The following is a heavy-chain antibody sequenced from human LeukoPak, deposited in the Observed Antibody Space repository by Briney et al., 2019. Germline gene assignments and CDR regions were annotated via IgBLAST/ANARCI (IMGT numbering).Heavy chain of an antibody. D-gene: IGHD6-6*01. V-gene: IGHV1-18*01. CDR1: GYTFTSYG. CDR2: ISAYNGNT. CDR3: ARDVRYSSSAQLGY. J-gene: IGHJ4*02. Sequence: ASVKVSCKASGYTFTSYGISWVRQAPGQGLEWMGWISAYNGNTNYAQKLQGRVTMTTDTSTSTAYMELRSLRSDDTAVYHCARDVRYSSSAQLGYWGQGTLATVSS.